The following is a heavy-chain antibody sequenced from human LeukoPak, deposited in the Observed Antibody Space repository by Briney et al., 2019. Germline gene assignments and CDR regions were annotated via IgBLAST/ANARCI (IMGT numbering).Heavy chain of an antibody. D-gene: IGHD2-15*01. CDR1: GGSISSGDYY. CDR2: IYYSGST. CDR3: ARGYCSGGSCYPARH. V-gene: IGHV4-30-4*01. J-gene: IGHJ4*02. Sequence: ASETLSLTCTVSGGSISSGDYYWSWIRQPPGKGLEWIGYIYYSGSTSYNPPLKSRVTISVDTSRNQFSLKLSSITAADTAVYYCARGYCSGGSCYPARHWGQGTLVIVSS.